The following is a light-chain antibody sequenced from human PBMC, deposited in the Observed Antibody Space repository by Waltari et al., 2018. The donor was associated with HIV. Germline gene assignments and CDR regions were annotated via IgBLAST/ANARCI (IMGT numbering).Light chain of an antibody. CDR3: SSYSTRNFLM. Sequence: QSALTQPAYVSGSPGQSITISCSGPPSDIDPLNYVSWYQQHPGNVPILIFFDVYYQPAGVSDRFSASEAGNSASLTISDLQAEDEADYFCSSYSTRNFLMFGGGTKLTVL. CDR1: PSDIDPLNY. J-gene: IGLJ3*02. CDR2: DVY. V-gene: IGLV2-14*03.